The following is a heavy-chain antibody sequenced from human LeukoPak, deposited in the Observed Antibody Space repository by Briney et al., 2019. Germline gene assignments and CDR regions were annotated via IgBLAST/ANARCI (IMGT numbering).Heavy chain of an antibody. V-gene: IGHV3-21*04. J-gene: IGHJ4*02. D-gene: IGHD2-8*01. CDR2: INSGTGYI. CDR1: AFTFSSYS. CDR3: ARASPSGTNDY. Sequence: PGGSLRLSCAASAFTFSSYSMSWVRQAPGRGLEWVSSINSGTGYISYADSVKGRFTISRDNGKSSLFLQMNSLRAEDTAVYYCARASPSGTNDYWGQGTLVTVSS.